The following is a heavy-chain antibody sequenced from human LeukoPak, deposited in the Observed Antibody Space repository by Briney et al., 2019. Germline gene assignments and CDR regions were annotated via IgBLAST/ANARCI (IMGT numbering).Heavy chain of an antibody. D-gene: IGHD3-3*01. CDR1: GGTFSSYA. CDR2: IIPIFGTA. CDR3: ASNARITIFGVVYYMDV. J-gene: IGHJ6*03. Sequence: ASVKVSCEASGGTFSSYAISWVRQAPGQGLEWMGGIIPIFGTANYAQKFQGRVTITTDESTSTAYMELSSLRSEDTAVYYCASNARITIFGVVYYMDVWGKGTTVTVSS. V-gene: IGHV1-69*05.